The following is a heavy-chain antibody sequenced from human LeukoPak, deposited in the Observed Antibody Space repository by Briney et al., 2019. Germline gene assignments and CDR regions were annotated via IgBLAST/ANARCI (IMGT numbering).Heavy chain of an antibody. V-gene: IGHV3-30*03. J-gene: IGHJ4*02. CDR1: GFAFSDYG. CDR2: ISYDGSNK. CDR3: VAPRMATMAIFDY. Sequence: PGRSLRLSCAVSGFAFSDYGMHWVRQAPGKGLEWVAVISYDGSNKYYADSVKGRFTISRDNSKNTLYLQMNSLRAEDTAVYYCVAPRMATMAIFDYWGQGTLVTVSS. D-gene: IGHD5-24*01.